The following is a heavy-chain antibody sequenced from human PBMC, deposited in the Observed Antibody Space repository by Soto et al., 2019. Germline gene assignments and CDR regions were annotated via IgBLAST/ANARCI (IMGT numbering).Heavy chain of an antibody. D-gene: IGHD3-16*01. Sequence: PGGSLRLSCAASGFTFSNYWMNWVRQVPGKGLVWVSRINGGGSDTAYADSVQGRFTISRDNAKNTLYLQMNSLRVEDTAVYYCARTFRGMLYGVDVWGQGTTVTVSS. CDR3: ARTFRGMLYGVDV. V-gene: IGHV3-74*01. CDR2: INGGGSDT. CDR1: GFTFSNYW. J-gene: IGHJ6*02.